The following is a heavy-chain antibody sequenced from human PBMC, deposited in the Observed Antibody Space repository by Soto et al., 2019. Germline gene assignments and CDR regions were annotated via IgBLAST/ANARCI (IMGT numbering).Heavy chain of an antibody. Sequence: QVQLVESGGGVVQPGRSLRLSCAASGFTFSSYGMHWVRQAPGKGLEWVAVIWYDGSNKYYADSVKGRFTISRDNSKNTLYLQMNSLRAEDTAVYYCARGSFTPFDAFDIWGQGTMVTVSS. CDR2: IWYDGSNK. J-gene: IGHJ3*02. V-gene: IGHV3-33*01. CDR1: GFTFSSYG. CDR3: ARGSFTPFDAFDI. D-gene: IGHD3-16*01.